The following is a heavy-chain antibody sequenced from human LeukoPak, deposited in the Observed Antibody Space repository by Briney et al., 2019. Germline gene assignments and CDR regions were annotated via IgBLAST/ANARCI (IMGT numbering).Heavy chain of an antibody. CDR3: ALRIAARGARLYYFDY. CDR1: GFSLSTSGVG. J-gene: IGHJ4*02. D-gene: IGHD6-6*01. CDR2: IYWDDDK. Sequence: ESGPTLVNPTQTLTLTCTFSGFSLSTSGVGVGWIRQPPGKALGWLALIYWDDDKRYSSSLKSRLTITKDTSKNQVVLTMTNMDPVDTATYYCALRIAARGARLYYFDYWGQGTLVTVSS. V-gene: IGHV2-5*02.